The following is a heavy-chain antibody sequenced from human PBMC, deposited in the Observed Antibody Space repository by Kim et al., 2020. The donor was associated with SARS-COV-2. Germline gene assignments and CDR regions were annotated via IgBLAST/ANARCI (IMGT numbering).Heavy chain of an antibody. Sequence: GGSLRLSCSGSGFTFSNAWLSWVRQAPGKGLEWVGRIKTTAYGGTADYSAPVKGRFTISRDDSKSVLFLEMSSLKTEDTGIYYCTSDDVEVVPALISTYYYYGMAVWGQGTTVTVSS. J-gene: IGHJ6*02. V-gene: IGHV3-15*01. CDR1: GFTFSNAW. CDR3: TSDDVEVVPALISTYYYYGMAV. CDR2: IKTTAYGGTA. D-gene: IGHD2-2*01.